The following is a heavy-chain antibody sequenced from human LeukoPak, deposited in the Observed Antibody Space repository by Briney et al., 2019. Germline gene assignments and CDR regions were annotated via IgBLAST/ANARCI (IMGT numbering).Heavy chain of an antibody. Sequence: GGSLRLSCAASGFTFSSYSMHWVRQAPGKGLEWVALISYDGSAKYYANSVKGRFTISRDDSKNTLFLQMNSLRDDDLALYYCARGTGVRGVKSHFDYWGQGTLVTVSS. CDR2: ISYDGSAK. J-gene: IGHJ4*02. V-gene: IGHV3-30*03. CDR3: ARGTGVRGVKSHFDY. CDR1: GFTFSSYS. D-gene: IGHD3-10*01.